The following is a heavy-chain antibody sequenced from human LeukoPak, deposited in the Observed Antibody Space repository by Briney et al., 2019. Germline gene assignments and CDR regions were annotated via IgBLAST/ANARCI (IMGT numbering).Heavy chain of an antibody. D-gene: IGHD3-10*01. Sequence: GALRLSCSASGFTFHSFGMHRVRQAPGKGLEWVAFIRYDGSNKYYADSVKGRFTISRDNSKNTLYLQMNSLRAEDTTVYYCAKDQRVLLWFGESALDYWGQGTLVTVSS. CDR3: AKDQRVLLWFGESALDY. J-gene: IGHJ4*02. CDR1: GFTFHSFG. CDR2: IRYDGSNK. V-gene: IGHV3-30*02.